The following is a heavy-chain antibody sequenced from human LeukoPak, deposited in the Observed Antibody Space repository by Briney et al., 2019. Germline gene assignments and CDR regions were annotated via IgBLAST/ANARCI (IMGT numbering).Heavy chain of an antibody. D-gene: IGHD2-21*02. CDR2: INPSGDST. CDR1: GYTFTSYD. J-gene: IGHJ4*02. CDR3: ASVLYCGADCYSGRYFFDY. V-gene: IGHV1-46*01. Sequence: ASVKVSCKASGYTFTSYDMHWVRQAPGQGLEWMGIINPSGDSTSYAQKFQGRVTMTRDTSTSTVYMELSSLRSEDTAVYYCASVLYCGADCYSGRYFFDYWGQGTLVTVAS.